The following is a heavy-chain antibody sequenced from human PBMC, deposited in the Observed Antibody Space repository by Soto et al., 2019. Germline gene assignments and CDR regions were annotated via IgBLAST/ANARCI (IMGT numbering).Heavy chain of an antibody. CDR3: GRRIVSTETFDY. V-gene: IGHV4-59*08. CDR1: GGSLTSYY. J-gene: IGHJ4*02. CDR2: VYYTGVA. Sequence: PSETLSLTCTVSGGSLTSYYWSWIRQPPGKGLEWIGFVYYTGVARYNPSLKSRVTISVDTSKNQFSLKLTSVTAADTAIYYCGRRIVSTETFDYWGQGTLVTVSS. D-gene: IGHD5-12*01.